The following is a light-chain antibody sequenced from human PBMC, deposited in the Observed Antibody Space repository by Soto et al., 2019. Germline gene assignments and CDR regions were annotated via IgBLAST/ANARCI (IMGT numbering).Light chain of an antibody. CDR2: RNN. CDR1: SSNIGSHY. J-gene: IGLJ1*01. CDR3: AAWDDSLSGYV. Sequence: QAVVTQPPSASGTPGQRVTLSCSGSSSNIGSHYVYWYQQLPGTAPKLLIYRNNHRPSGVPDRFSGSKSGTSASLAISGLRSEDEADYYCAAWDDSLSGYVFGTGTKLTVL. V-gene: IGLV1-47*01.